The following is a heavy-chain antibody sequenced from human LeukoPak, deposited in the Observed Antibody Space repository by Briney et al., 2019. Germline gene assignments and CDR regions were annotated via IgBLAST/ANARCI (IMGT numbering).Heavy chain of an antibody. CDR1: GGSFSGYY. V-gene: IGHV4-34*01. Sequence: SETLSLTCAVYGGSFSGYYWSWIRQPPGKGLEWIGEINHSGSINYNPSLKSRVTISVDTSKNQFSLKLSSVTAADTAVYYCARAGFDFWSGYYNWFDPWGQGTLVTVSS. CDR2: INHSGSI. J-gene: IGHJ5*02. D-gene: IGHD3-3*01. CDR3: ARAGFDFWSGYYNWFDP.